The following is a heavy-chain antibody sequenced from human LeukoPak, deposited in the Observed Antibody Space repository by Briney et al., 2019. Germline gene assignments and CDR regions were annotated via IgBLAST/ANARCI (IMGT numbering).Heavy chain of an antibody. CDR2: ISRNSGRI. Sequence: GGSLRLSCAASGFTFEDYAMHWVRQVPGKGLEWVAAISRNSGRINYADSVKGRFTISRDNAKNSLYLEMNSLRSGDMAFYYCAKDFSSSSPWAYLDSWGQGTLVTVSS. CDR1: GFTFEDYA. CDR3: AKDFSSSSPWAYLDS. D-gene: IGHD6-6*01. V-gene: IGHV3-9*03. J-gene: IGHJ4*02.